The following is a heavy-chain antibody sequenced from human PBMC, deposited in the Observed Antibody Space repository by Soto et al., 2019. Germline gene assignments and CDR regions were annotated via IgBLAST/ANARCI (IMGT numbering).Heavy chain of an antibody. Sequence: ASVKVSCKASGYTFTSYAIHWVRQAPGQRLEWMGWINAGNGNTKYSQKFQHRVTITTDTSANTAYMELSSLRSEDTAVYYCARYGAVAGDSNFDYWGQGTLVTVSS. J-gene: IGHJ4*02. CDR1: GYTFTSYA. CDR3: ARYGAVAGDSNFDY. CDR2: INAGNGNT. V-gene: IGHV1-3*01. D-gene: IGHD6-19*01.